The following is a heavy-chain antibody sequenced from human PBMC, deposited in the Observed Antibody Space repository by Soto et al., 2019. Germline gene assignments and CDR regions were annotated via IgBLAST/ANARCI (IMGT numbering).Heavy chain of an antibody. Sequence: SVKVSCKASGVTFSSYAISWVRQAPGQGLEWMGGIIPIFGTANYAQKFQGRVTITADKSTSTAYMELSSLRSEDTAVYYCARVGHYGDYYGAEWFDPWGQGTLVTVSS. V-gene: IGHV1-69*06. J-gene: IGHJ5*02. CDR3: ARVGHYGDYYGAEWFDP. CDR1: GVTFSSYA. D-gene: IGHD4-17*01. CDR2: IIPIFGTA.